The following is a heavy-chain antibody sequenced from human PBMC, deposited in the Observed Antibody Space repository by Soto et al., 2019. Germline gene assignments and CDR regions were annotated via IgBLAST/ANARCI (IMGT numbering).Heavy chain of an antibody. CDR1: GFTFSSYS. CDR2: ISSSSSYI. Sequence: EVQLVESGGGLVKPGGSLRLSCAASGFTFSSYSMNWVRQAPGKGLEWVSSISSSSSYIYYDDSVKGRFPIYRDNAKNSLYLHMNGLRAEETAVYYCARIGWELLFDYIHYWGQATLVTVSS. V-gene: IGHV3-21*01. J-gene: IGHJ4*02. D-gene: IGHD1-26*01. CDR3: ARIGWELLFDYIHY.